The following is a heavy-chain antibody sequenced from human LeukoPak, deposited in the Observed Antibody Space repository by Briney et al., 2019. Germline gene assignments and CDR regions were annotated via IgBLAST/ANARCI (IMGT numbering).Heavy chain of an antibody. D-gene: IGHD2-15*01. CDR3: AREGGDIVVGFNWFDP. V-gene: IGHV3-7*01. CDR1: GFTFSSYA. J-gene: IGHJ5*02. Sequence: QAGGSLRLSCAASGFTFSSYAMSWVRQAPGKGLEWVANIKQDGSEKYYVDSVKGRFTISRDNAKNSLYLQMNSLRAEDTAVYYCAREGGDIVVGFNWFDPWGQGTLVTVSS. CDR2: IKQDGSEK.